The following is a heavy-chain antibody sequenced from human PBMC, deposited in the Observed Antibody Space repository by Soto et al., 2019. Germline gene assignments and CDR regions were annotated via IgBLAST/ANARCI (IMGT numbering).Heavy chain of an antibody. CDR2: INHSGST. CDR3: ARTGYYYGMDV. J-gene: IGHJ6*02. V-gene: IGHV4-34*01. CDR1: GGSVSGYY. Sequence: AETLSLTCAVYGGSVSGYYWSWIRQPPGKGLEWIGEINHSGSTNYNPSLKSRVTISVDTSKNQFSLKLSSVTAADTAVYYCARTGYYYGMDVWGQGTTVTVSS.